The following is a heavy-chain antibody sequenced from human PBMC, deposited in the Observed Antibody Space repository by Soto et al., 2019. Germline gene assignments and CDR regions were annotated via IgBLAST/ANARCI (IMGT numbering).Heavy chain of an antibody. CDR2: IKQDGSEK. CDR1: GFTFSSYW. J-gene: IGHJ4*02. CDR3: ARAGGYYDSSGYLCLDY. Sequence: GGSLRLSCAASGFTFSSYWMSWVRQAPGKGLEWVANIKQDGSEKDYVDSVKGRVTISRDNAKNSLYLQMNSLRAEDTAVYYCARAGGYYDSSGYLCLDYWGQGTLVTVSS. V-gene: IGHV3-7*01. D-gene: IGHD3-22*01.